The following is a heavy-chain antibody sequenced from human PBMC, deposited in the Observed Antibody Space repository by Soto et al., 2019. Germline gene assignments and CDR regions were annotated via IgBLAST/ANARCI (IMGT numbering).Heavy chain of an antibody. V-gene: IGHV1-46*01. CDR3: ARSSGFFFELIVEHRDLLASPARRSSDL. Sequence: ASETEICKAAAHNFPSCYIHWVPQAPGHGLEWMGIINPNGGSTRFAQTFQGRITMTTDTSTSTVYMELRSLRSEDTAVYYCARSSGFFFELIVEHRDLLASPARRSSDL. CDR1: AHNFPSCY. J-gene: IGHJ2*01. D-gene: IGHD2-15*01. CDR2: INPNGGST.